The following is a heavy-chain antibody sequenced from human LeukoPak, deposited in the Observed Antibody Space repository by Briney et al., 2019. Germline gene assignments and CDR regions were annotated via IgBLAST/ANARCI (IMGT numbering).Heavy chain of an antibody. CDR1: GYNVTGYY. D-gene: IGHD3-22*01. CDR3: ARQGGPMTVVVKVASDI. CDR2: INPNSGGT. J-gene: IGHJ3*02. Sequence: GASVKVSCKASGYNVTGYYMHWVRKAPGQGLEWMGWINPNSGGTNYAQRFQGRVTMTRDTSISTAYMELSSLGSDDTAIYYCARQGGPMTVVVKVASDIWGQGTMVTVSS. V-gene: IGHV1-2*02.